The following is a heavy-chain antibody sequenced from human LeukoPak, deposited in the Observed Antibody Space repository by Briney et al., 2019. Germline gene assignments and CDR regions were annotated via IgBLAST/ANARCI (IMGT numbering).Heavy chain of an antibody. CDR1: GGSISSYY. V-gene: IGHV4-59*01. CDR2: IYYSGST. Sequence: SETLSLTCTVSGGSISSYYWSWIRQPPGKGLEWIGYIYYSGSTNYNPSLKSRVTISVDTSKNQFSLRLSSVTAADTAVYYCARRVKGYCSSTSCLTYRPYWYFDLWGRGTLVTVSS. CDR3: ARRVKGYCSSTSCLTYRPYWYFDL. J-gene: IGHJ2*01. D-gene: IGHD2-2*01.